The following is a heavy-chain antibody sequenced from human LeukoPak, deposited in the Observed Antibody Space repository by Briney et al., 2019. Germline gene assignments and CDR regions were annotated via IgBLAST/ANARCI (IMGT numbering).Heavy chain of an antibody. CDR2: ISGSGGST. V-gene: IGHV3-23*01. D-gene: IGHD6-13*01. CDR1: GFTFSSYA. J-gene: IGHJ4*02. CDR3: AKVIAAAGMAY. Sequence: GGSLRLSCAASGFTFSSYAMSWIRQAPGKGLEWVSAISGSGGSTYYADSVKGRFTISRDNSKNTLYLQMNSLRAEDTAVYYCAKVIAAAGMAYWGQGTLVTVSS.